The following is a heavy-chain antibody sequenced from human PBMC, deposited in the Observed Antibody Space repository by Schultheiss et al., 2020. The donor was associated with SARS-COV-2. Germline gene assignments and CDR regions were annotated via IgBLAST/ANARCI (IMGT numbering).Heavy chain of an antibody. J-gene: IGHJ4*02. CDR2: IYYSGST. CDR1: GGSISSSY. D-gene: IGHD6-13*01. CDR3: ASLRYSSSWPYFDY. Sequence: SETLSLTCTVSGGSISSSYWSWIRQPPGKGLEWIGYIYYSGSTNYNPSLKSRVTISVDTSKNQFSLKLSSVTAADTAVYYCASLRYSSSWPYFDYWGQGTLVTVSS. V-gene: IGHV4-59*01.